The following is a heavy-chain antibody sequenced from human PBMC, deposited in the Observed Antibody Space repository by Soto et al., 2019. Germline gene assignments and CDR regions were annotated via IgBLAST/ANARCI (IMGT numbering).Heavy chain of an antibody. V-gene: IGHV4-59*01. Sequence: SETLSLTCTVSGGSISSYYWSWIRQPPGKGLEWIGYIYYSGSTNYNPSLKSRVTISVDTSKNQFSLKLSSVTAADTAVYYWARAEGAAGKGWFDPWGQGTLVTVSS. CDR1: GGSISSYY. D-gene: IGHD6-13*01. J-gene: IGHJ5*02. CDR3: ARAEGAAGKGWFDP. CDR2: IYYSGST.